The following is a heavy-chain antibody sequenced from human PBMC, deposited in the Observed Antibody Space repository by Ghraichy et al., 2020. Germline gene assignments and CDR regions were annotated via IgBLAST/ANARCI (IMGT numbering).Heavy chain of an antibody. V-gene: IGHV3-21*01. CDR1: GFTFCDYS. CDR2: IRGSGTYI. Sequence: GGSLRLSCAASGFTFCDYSMSWVRQAPGKGLEWVSSIRGSGTYIYYADSLKGRFTISRDNAKNSLYLQMNSLRAEDTAVYYCARDHSDIVSARRDMDVSSQGRAVTVS. CDR3: ARDHSDIVSARRDMDV. J-gene: IGHJ6*02. D-gene: IGHD5/OR15-5a*01.